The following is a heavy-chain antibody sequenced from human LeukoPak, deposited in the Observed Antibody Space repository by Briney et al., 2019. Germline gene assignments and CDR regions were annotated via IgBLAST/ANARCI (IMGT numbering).Heavy chain of an antibody. V-gene: IGHV3-21*01. CDR3: AREGRVGLHVDY. J-gene: IGHJ4*02. D-gene: IGHD4-11*01. CDR1: GFTVSTND. Sequence: GSLRLSCAASGFTVSTNDMSWVRQAPGKGLEWVSSISSSSSYIYYADSVKGRFTISRDNAKNSLYLQMNSLRAEDTAVYYCAREGRVGLHVDYWGQGTLVTVSS. CDR2: ISSSSSYI.